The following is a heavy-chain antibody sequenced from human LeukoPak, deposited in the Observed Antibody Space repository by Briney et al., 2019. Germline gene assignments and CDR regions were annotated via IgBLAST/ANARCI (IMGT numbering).Heavy chain of an antibody. V-gene: IGHV3-53*01. CDR3: ARSGPARGYYYYYYYMDV. CDR1: GFTFSSYS. Sequence: GGSLRLSCAASGFTFSSYSMNWVRQAPGKGLEWVSVIYSGGSTYYADSVKGRFTISRDNSKNTLYLQMNSLRAEDTAVYYCARSGPARGYYYYYYYMDVWGKGTTVTVSS. CDR2: IYSGGST. J-gene: IGHJ6*03. D-gene: IGHD3-10*01.